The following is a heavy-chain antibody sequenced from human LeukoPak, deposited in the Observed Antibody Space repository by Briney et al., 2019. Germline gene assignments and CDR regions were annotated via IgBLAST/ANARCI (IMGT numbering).Heavy chain of an antibody. Sequence: SETLSLTCTVSSGSISTYYWSWIRQPPGKGLEWIGYIYYSGSTKYNPSLKSRVTLSIDTSKNQFSLKLSSVTAADTAVYYCARDGYSGSDALWGQGILVTVSS. CDR3: ARDGYSGSDAL. V-gene: IGHV4-59*01. CDR1: SGSISTYY. CDR2: IYYSGST. D-gene: IGHD5-12*01. J-gene: IGHJ4*02.